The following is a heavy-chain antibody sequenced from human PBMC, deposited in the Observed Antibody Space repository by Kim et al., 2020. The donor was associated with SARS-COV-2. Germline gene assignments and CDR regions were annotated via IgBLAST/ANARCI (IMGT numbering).Heavy chain of an antibody. CDR3: AKEGWAGRVSFFQQ. CDR1: GDSVSSNSAA. Sequence: SQTLSLTCAISGDSVSSNSAAWNWIRQSPSRGLEWLGRTFYKSKWYNEYAVSVRGRIIIYADTSNNQVSLQLNSVTSEDTAVYFCAKEGWAGRVSFFQQWGQGTLVTVSS. CDR2: TFYKSKWYN. D-gene: IGHD3-16*01. V-gene: IGHV6-1*01. J-gene: IGHJ1*01.